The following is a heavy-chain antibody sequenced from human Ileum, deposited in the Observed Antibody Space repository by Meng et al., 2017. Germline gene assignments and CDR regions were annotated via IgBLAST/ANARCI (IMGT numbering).Heavy chain of an antibody. CDR1: GFTFSSYA. CDR3: ARGGEVDYGDYGSLYQDFDY. CDR2: ISYDGSNK. J-gene: IGHJ4*02. D-gene: IGHD4-17*01. Sequence: GESLKISCAASGFTFSSYAMHWVRQAPGKGLEWVAVISYDGSNKYYADSVKGRFTISRDNSKNTLYLQMNSLRAEDTAVYYCARGGEVDYGDYGSLYQDFDYWGQGTLVNGAS. V-gene: IGHV3-30*04.